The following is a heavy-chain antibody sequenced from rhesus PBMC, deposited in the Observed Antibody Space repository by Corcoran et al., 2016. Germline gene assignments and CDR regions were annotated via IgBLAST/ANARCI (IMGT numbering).Heavy chain of an antibody. CDR1: GGYISGGYG. CDR2: IFDSIGST. J-gene: IGHJ4*01. CDR3: AREIAAAGPGGVDY. D-gene: IGHD6S26*01. Sequence: QLQLQESGPGLVKPSETLSLTCAVSGGYISGGYGWSWIRQPPGKGLEWIGHIFDSIGSTYYNPSLTSLFTISPDTSKDQFSLRLSSVTAADTAVYYCAREIAAAGPGGVDYWGQGVLVTVSS. V-gene: IGHV4S7*01.